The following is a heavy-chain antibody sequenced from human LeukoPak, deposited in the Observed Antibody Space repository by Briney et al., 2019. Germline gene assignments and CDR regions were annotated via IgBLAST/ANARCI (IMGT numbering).Heavy chain of an antibody. V-gene: IGHV3-13*01. CDR1: GFTFSSYD. CDR3: ARGMRRYCSGGSCYSHARRGYGMDV. D-gene: IGHD2-15*01. CDR2: IGTAGDT. J-gene: IGHJ6*02. Sequence: GGSLRLSCAGSGFTFSSYDMHWVRQATGKGLEWVSAIGTAGDTYYPGSVKGRFTNSRENAKNSLYLQMNSLRAGDTAVYYCARGMRRYCSGGSCYSHARRGYGMDVWGQGTTVTVSS.